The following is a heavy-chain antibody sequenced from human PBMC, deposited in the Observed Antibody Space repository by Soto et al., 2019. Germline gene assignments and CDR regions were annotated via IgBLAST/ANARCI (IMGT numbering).Heavy chain of an antibody. D-gene: IGHD1-1*01. CDR2: ISDYGRI. CDR1: GFTFVNYW. J-gene: IGHJ4*02. V-gene: IGHV3-74*01. CDR3: ARGGLEPFDH. Sequence: WGSLRLSCAASGFTFVNYWMRCFRQSPLKGLVWVSRISDYGRINYADSVKDRFIISRDDARSELNLQLNDLRVEDTATYYCARGGLEPFDHWGQGALVTVSS.